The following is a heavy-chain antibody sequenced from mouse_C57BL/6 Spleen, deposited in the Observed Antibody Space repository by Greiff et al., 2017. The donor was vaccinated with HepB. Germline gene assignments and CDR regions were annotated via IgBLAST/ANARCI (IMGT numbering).Heavy chain of an antibody. D-gene: IGHD2-4*01. Sequence: QVQLKQPGAELVKPGASVKMSCKASGYTFTSYWITWVKQRPGQGLEWIGDIYPGSGSTNYNEKFKSKATLTVDTSSSTAYMQLSSLTSEDSAVYYCARRIYDYDGAMDYWGQGTSVTVSS. CDR2: IYPGSGST. CDR1: GYTFTSYW. CDR3: ARRIYDYDGAMDY. V-gene: IGHV1-55*01. J-gene: IGHJ4*01.